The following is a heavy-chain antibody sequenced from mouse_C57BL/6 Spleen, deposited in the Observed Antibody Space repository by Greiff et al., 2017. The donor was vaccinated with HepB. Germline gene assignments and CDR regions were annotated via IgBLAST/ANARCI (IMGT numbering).Heavy chain of an antibody. Sequence: EVQRVESVAELVRPGASVKLSCTASGFNIKNTYMHWVKQRPEQGLEWIGRIDPANGNTKYAPKFQGKATITADTSSNTAYLQLSSLTSEDTAIYYCARGYGYDGTVDYWGQGTTLTVSS. J-gene: IGHJ2*01. D-gene: IGHD2-2*01. V-gene: IGHV14-3*01. CDR3: ARGYGYDGTVDY. CDR1: GFNIKNTY. CDR2: IDPANGNT.